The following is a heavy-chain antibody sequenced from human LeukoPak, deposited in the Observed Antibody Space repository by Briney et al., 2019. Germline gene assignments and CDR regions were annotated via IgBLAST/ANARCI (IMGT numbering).Heavy chain of an antibody. CDR1: GGTFSSYA. D-gene: IGHD2-2*02. J-gene: IGHJ5*02. Sequence: ASVKVSCKASGGTFSSYAISWVRQAPGQGLEWMGGIIPIFGTANYAQKFQGRVTITANESTSTAYMELSSLRSEDTAVYYCASGGVVVPAAIGNWFDPWGQGTLVTVSS. CDR2: IIPIFGTA. V-gene: IGHV1-69*13. CDR3: ASGGVVVPAAIGNWFDP.